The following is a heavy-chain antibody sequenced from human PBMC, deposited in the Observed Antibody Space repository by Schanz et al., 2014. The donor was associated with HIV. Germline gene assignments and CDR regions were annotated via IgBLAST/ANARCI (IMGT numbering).Heavy chain of an antibody. D-gene: IGHD1-20*01. Sequence: QVQLVESGGGVVQPGRSLRLSCAASGFTFSNYGMHWVRQAPGKGLEWMAVIWYGGSNKYYADSVKGRFTISRVNSKNTLYLQMNSLRAEDTAIYYCAKTSITLGMDVWGQGTTVTVSS. CDR2: IWYGGSNK. CDR3: AKTSITLGMDV. V-gene: IGHV3-33*03. J-gene: IGHJ6*02. CDR1: GFTFSNYG.